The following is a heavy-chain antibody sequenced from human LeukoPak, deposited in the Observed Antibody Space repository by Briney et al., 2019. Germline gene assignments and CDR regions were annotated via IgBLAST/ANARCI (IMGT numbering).Heavy chain of an antibody. CDR1: GGSISSYY. V-gene: IGHV4-59*01. Sequence: PSETLSLTCTVSGGSISSYYWSWIRRPPGKGLEWIGYIYYSGSTNYNPSLKSRVTISVDTSKNQFSLKLSSVTAADTAVYYCARVRVRYFDYWGQGTLVTVSS. J-gene: IGHJ4*02. D-gene: IGHD3-10*01. CDR3: ARVRVRYFDY. CDR2: IYYSGST.